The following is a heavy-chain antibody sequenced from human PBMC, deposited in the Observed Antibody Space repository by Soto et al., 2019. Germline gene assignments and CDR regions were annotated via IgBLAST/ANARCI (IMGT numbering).Heavy chain of an antibody. CDR3: ARGDITIFGVVTPHPAIDS. J-gene: IGHJ4*03. V-gene: IGHV3-21*01. D-gene: IGHD3-3*01. CDR2: ISSSSSYI. CDR1: GFTFSSDS. Sequence: SLRLSCAASGFTFSSDSMNCVRQAPGKGLEWVSSISSSSSYIYYADSGNGRFTISRDNAKNSLYLQMSSLRAEDTAVYYCARGDITIFGVVTPHPAIDSWAQGPMVPVSP.